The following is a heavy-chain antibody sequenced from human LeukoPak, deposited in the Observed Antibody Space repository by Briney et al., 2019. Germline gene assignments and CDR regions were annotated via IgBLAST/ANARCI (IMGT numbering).Heavy chain of an antibody. CDR1: GGSISSGDYY. J-gene: IGHJ6*03. D-gene: IGHD6-19*01. V-gene: IGHV4-30-4*02. CDR2: IYYSGST. CDR3: ARHSMYSSGGGYMDV. Sequence: PSETLSLTCTVSGGSISSGDYYWSWIRQPPGKGLEWIGYIYYSGSTYYNPSLKSRVTISVDTSKNQFSLKLSSVTAADTAVYYCARHSMYSSGGGYMDVWGKGTTVTVSS.